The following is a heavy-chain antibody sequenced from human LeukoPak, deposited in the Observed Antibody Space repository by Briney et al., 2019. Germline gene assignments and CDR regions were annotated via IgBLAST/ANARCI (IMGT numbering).Heavy chain of an antibody. CDR2: IYYSGST. CDR1: GGFISGHY. CDR3: ARLLPYSYYRDF. Sequence: SETLSLTCTVSGGFISGHYWTWIRQPPGKGLEWLGYIYYSGSTYYNPSLKSRVTISVDTSKNQFSLQLSSVTAADTAVYYCARLLPYSYYRDFGGKGTRVTVSS. V-gene: IGHV4-59*11. J-gene: IGHJ6*03. D-gene: IGHD2-15*01.